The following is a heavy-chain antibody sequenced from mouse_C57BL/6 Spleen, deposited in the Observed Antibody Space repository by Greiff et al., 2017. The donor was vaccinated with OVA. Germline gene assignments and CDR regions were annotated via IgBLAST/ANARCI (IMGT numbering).Heavy chain of an antibody. CDR3: ASVITTVGGDYAMDY. V-gene: IGHV1-74*01. J-gene: IGHJ4*01. D-gene: IGHD1-1*01. CDR2: IHPSDSDT. CDR1: GYTFTSYW. Sequence: QVQLKQPGAELVKPGASVKVSCKASGYTFTSYWMHWVKQRPGQGLEWIGRIHPSDSDTNYNQKFKGKATLTVDKSSSTAYMQLSSLTSEDSAVYYCASVITTVGGDYAMDYWGQGTSVTVSS.